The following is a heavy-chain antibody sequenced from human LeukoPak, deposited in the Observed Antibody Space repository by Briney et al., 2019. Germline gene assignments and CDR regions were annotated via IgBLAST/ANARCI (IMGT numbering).Heavy chain of an antibody. V-gene: IGHV3-23*01. CDR2: ISATGP. J-gene: IGHJ4*02. D-gene: IGHD3-22*01. Sequence: ETLSLTCTVSGGSISSYYWSWVRQPPGKGLEWVSAISATGPYYADSVKGRFTISRDNSRNTVYLQMHSLRAGDTAVYYCAKERDDYNTVFDLWGQGTLVTVSS. CDR1: GGSISSYY. CDR3: AKERDDYNTVFDL.